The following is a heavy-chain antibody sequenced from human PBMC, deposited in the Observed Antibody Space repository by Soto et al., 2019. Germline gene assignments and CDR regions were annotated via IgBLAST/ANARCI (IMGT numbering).Heavy chain of an antibody. CDR2: IIPILGIA. CDR1: GGTFSSYT. J-gene: IGHJ4*02. CDR3: ARDRSPYGGYATITSFDY. D-gene: IGHD2-8*01. Sequence: SVKVSCKASGGTFSSYTISWVRQAPGQGLEWMGRIIPILGIANYAQKFQGRVTITADKSTSTAYMELSSLRSEDTAVYYCARDRSPYGGYATITSFDYWGQGTLVTVSS. V-gene: IGHV1-69*04.